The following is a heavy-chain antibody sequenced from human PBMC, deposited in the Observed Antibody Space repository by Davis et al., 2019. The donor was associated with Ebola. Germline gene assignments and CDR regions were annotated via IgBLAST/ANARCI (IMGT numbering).Heavy chain of an antibody. V-gene: IGHV3-30*03. Sequence: GGSLRLSCAASGFTFNSYGMHWVRQAPGKGLEWLAVISDDGSYKYYGDSVEGRFTISRDNSKNTLYLQMNNLRAEDTAVYYCARLGYELNYWGQGTLVIVSS. CDR3: ARLGYELNY. CDR2: ISDDGSYK. CDR1: GFTFNSYG. J-gene: IGHJ4*02. D-gene: IGHD3-3*01.